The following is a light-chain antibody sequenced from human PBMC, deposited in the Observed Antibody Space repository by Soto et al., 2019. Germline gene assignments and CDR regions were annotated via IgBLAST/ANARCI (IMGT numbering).Light chain of an antibody. J-gene: IGLJ2*01. CDR1: TGAVTSGHY. Sequence: QAVVTQEPSLTVSPGGTVTLTCTSSTGAVTSGHYPYWFQQKPGQAPRTLIYDTNNKHSWTPARFSGSLLGGKAALTLSGAQPEDEADYYCLVCYSDTVVFGGGTKLSVL. V-gene: IGLV7-46*01. CDR2: DTN. CDR3: LVCYSDTVV.